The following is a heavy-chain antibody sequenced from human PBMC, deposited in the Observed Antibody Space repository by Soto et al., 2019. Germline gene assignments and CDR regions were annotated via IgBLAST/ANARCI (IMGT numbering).Heavy chain of an antibody. CDR2: IIPIFGTA. V-gene: IGHV1-69*06. D-gene: IGHD6-6*01. CDR1: GGTFSSYA. J-gene: IGHJ6*02. Sequence: QVQLVQSGAEVKKPGSSVKVSCKASGGTFSSYAISWVRQAPGQGLEWMGGIIPIFGTANYAQKFQGRVTITADKSTSTADMELSSLRTEDTAVYYCAGLRQLGGYYYYGMDVWGQGTTVTVSS. CDR3: AGLRQLGGYYYYGMDV.